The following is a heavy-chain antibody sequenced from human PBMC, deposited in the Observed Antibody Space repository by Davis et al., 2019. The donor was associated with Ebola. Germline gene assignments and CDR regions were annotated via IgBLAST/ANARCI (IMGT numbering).Heavy chain of an antibody. V-gene: IGHV4-39*07. J-gene: IGHJ4*02. Sequence: SETLSLTCTVSGGSISSSSYYWGWIRQPPGKGLEWIGSIYYSGSTNYNPSLKSRVTISVDTSKNQFSLKLSSVTAADTAVYYCARSRIAAAGTGFDYWGQGTLVTVSS. CDR3: ARSRIAAAGTGFDY. CDR1: GGSISSSSYY. D-gene: IGHD6-13*01. CDR2: IYYSGST.